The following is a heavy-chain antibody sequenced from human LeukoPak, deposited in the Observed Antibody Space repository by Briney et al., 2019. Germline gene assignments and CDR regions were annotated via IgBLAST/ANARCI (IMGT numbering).Heavy chain of an antibody. V-gene: IGHV3-64*01. J-gene: IGHJ4*02. CDR2: ISSDGGST. CDR1: GFTFSSYA. Sequence: GGSLRLSCAASGFTFSSYAMHWVRQAPGKGLEYVSAISSDGGSTYYANSVKGRFTISRDNSKNTLYLQMGSLRAEGMAVYYCARASYYYDSSGRYQVYYFDYWGQGTLVTVSS. CDR3: ARASYYYDSSGRYQVYYFDY. D-gene: IGHD3-22*01.